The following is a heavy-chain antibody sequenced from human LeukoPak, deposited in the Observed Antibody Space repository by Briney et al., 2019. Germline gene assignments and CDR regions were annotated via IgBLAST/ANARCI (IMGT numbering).Heavy chain of an antibody. CDR1: GYTFTSCD. CDR2: MNPNSGNT. J-gene: IGHJ4*02. Sequence: ASVKVSCKASGYTFTSCDINWVRQATGQGLEWMGRMNPNSGNTGYAQKFQGRITMTRSTSITTAYMELSSLRSEDTAVYYCARGLGSYDSSELTWPMISFWGQGTQVTVSS. D-gene: IGHD3-22*01. CDR3: ARGLGSYDSSELTWPMISF. V-gene: IGHV1-8*01.